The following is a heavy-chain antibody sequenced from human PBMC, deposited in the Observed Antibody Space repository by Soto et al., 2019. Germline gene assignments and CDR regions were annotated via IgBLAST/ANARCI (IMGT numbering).Heavy chain of an antibody. Sequence: GASVKVSCKASGGTFSSYTISWVRQAPGQGLEWMGRIIPILGIANYAQKFQGRVTITADKSTSTAYMELSSLRSEDTAVYYCASLPDYGDYVTYYYGMDVWGQGTTVTVSS. CDR2: IIPILGIA. CDR1: GGTFSSYT. V-gene: IGHV1-69*02. J-gene: IGHJ6*02. CDR3: ASLPDYGDYVTYYYGMDV. D-gene: IGHD4-17*01.